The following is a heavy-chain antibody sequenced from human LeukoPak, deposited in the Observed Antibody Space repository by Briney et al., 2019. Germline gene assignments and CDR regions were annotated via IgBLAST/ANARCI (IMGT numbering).Heavy chain of an antibody. V-gene: IGHV3-23*01. CDR1: GFTFSSYA. Sequence: PGGSLRLSCAASGFTFSSYAMSWVRQAPGKGLERVSAISGSGGSTYYADSVKGRFTISRNNSKNTLYLQMNSLRAEDTAVYYCAKEGQWLVPGDTDYWGQGTLVTVSS. J-gene: IGHJ4*02. CDR3: AKEGQWLVPGDTDY. D-gene: IGHD6-19*01. CDR2: ISGSGGST.